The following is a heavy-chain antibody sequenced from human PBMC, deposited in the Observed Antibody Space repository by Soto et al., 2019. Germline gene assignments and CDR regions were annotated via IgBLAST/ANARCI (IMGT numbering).Heavy chain of an antibody. CDR3: AKDRLAFDEWSYLNLNWFDP. CDR1: GFTFSSYA. CDR2: ISGRGGST. Sequence: GGSLRLSCAASGFTFSSYAMSWVRQAPGKGLEWVSAISGRGGSTYYADSVKGRFTISRDNSKNTLYLQMNSLRAEDTAVYYCAKDRLAFDEWSYLNLNWFDPWGQGTLVTVSS. V-gene: IGHV3-23*01. D-gene: IGHD3-3*01. J-gene: IGHJ5*02.